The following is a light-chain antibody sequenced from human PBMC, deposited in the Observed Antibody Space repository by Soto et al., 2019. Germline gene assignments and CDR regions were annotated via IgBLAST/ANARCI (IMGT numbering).Light chain of an antibody. CDR3: CSYAGSNTPVV. CDR2: EGS. CDR1: SSDVGSYNL. J-gene: IGLJ2*01. Sequence: QSALTQPASVSGSPGQSITFSCTGTSSDVGSYNLVSWYQQHPGKAPKLMIYEGSKRPSGVSNRFSGLKSGNTASLTISGLQAEDEADYYCCSYAGSNTPVVFGGGTKVTVL. V-gene: IGLV2-23*01.